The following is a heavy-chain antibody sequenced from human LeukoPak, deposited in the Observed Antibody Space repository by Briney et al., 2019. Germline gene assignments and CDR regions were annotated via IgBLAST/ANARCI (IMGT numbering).Heavy chain of an antibody. CDR1: GGTFSSYA. CDR3: ARDPPVGVVPAAQDY. V-gene: IGHV1-69*13. CDR2: IIPIFGTA. Sequence: SVKVSCKASGGTFSSYAISWVRQAPGQGLEWMGGIIPIFGTANYAQKLQGRVTITADESTSTAYMELSSLRSEDTAVYYCARDPPVGVVPAAQDYWGQGTLVTVSS. D-gene: IGHD2-2*01. J-gene: IGHJ4*02.